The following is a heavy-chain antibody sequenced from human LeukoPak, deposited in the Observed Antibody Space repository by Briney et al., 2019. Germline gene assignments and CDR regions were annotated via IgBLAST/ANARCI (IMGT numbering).Heavy chain of an antibody. CDR1: GYTLTELS. J-gene: IGHJ4*02. V-gene: IGHV1-24*01. Sequence: ASVKVSCTVSGYTLTELSMHWVRQAPGKGLEWMGGFDPEDGETIYAQKFQGRVTMTEDTSTDTAYMELSSLRSEDTAVYYCATISGSYASPFDYWGQGTLVTVSS. CDR3: ATISGSYASPFDY. CDR2: FDPEDGET. D-gene: IGHD1-26*01.